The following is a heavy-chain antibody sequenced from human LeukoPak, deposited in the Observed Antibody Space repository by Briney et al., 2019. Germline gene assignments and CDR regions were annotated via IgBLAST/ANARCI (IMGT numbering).Heavy chain of an antibody. CDR1: GFTFSRYS. CDR2: ISSSSSYI. CDR3: ARDNVLLWFGELFGY. J-gene: IGHJ4*02. V-gene: IGHV3-21*01. Sequence: PGGSLRLSCAASGFTFSRYSMNWVRQAPGKGLEWVSSISSSSSYIYYADSVKGRFTISRDNAKNSLYLQMNSLRAEDTAVYYCARDNVLLWFGELFGYWGQGTLVTVSS. D-gene: IGHD3-10*01.